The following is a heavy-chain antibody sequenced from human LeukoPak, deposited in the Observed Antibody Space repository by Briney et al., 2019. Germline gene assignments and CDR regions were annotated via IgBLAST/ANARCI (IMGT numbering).Heavy chain of an antibody. CDR3: SRDVSHYGDNYYYHYMNF. J-gene: IGHJ6*03. CDR1: GYTFTSYY. D-gene: IGHD4-17*01. V-gene: IGHV1-46*01. Sequence: ASVKVSCKASGYTFTSYYMHWVRQAPGQGLEWMGIINPSGGSTSYAQKFQGRVTMTRDMSRSTVYMELSRLRSEDTAVYDCSRDVSHYGDNYYYHYMNFGGKGTTVTVS. CDR2: INPSGGST.